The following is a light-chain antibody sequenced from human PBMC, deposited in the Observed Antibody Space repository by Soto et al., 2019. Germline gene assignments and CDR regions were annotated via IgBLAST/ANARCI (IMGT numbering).Light chain of an antibody. CDR1: SFNIGAGYD. CDR2: GNI. Sequence: QSVLTQPPSVSGAPGQRVTISCTGSSFNIGAGYDVHWYQQLPGTAPKLLIYGNINRPSGVPERFSGSKAGTSASLAITGLQAEDEADYYCQSYDSSLSGSKVVFGGGTKLTVL. V-gene: IGLV1-40*01. CDR3: QSYDSSLSGSKVV. J-gene: IGLJ2*01.